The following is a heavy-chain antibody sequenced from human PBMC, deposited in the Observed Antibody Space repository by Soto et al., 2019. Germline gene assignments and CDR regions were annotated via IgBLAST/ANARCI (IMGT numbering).Heavy chain of an antibody. V-gene: IGHV3-23*01. CDR1: GFTFSSYA. CDR2: ISGSGGST. Sequence: GGSLRLSCAASGFTFSSYAMSWVRQAPGKGLEWVSAISGSGGSTYFAASVKGRFAISRDDSKNMVYLQMNSLKTEDTAVYYCTTDSYITIVIIRFDYWGHGTLVTVSS. D-gene: IGHD3-16*02. J-gene: IGHJ4*01. CDR3: TTDSYITIVIIRFDY.